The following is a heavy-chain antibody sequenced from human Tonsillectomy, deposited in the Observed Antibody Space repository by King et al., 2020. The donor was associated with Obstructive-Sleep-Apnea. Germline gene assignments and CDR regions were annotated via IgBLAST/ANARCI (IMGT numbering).Heavy chain of an antibody. V-gene: IGHV3-48*04. J-gene: IGHJ5*01. CDR1: GFAFSAFN. Sequence: VQLVESGGALVQPGGSLRLSCAASGFAFSAFNVHWVRQAPGKGLEWISYISGTGTIVYYADFARGRFDISRDNAENSLYLQMNSLRTEDTAVYYCALNSFGSASSFDVDSWGQGTLVTVSS. CDR3: ALNSFGSASSFDVDS. CDR2: ISGTGTIV. D-gene: IGHD3-10*01.